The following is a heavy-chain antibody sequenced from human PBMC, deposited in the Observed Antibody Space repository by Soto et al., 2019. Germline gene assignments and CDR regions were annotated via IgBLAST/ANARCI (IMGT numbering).Heavy chain of an antibody. J-gene: IGHJ4*02. D-gene: IGHD3-9*01. Sequence: QDHLVQSGGEVKKPGASAKVSCKASGYTFKNYGINWVRQAPGRGLEWVAWISAYNGDTSYARHLQSRDTVTTETLTNTAYMELRSLRPDDTAVYFCVLGGLETGYYRDMDYWGQGTLVSVSS. CDR2: ISAYNGDT. CDR1: GYTFKNYG. V-gene: IGHV1-18*04. CDR3: VLGGLETGYYRDMDY.